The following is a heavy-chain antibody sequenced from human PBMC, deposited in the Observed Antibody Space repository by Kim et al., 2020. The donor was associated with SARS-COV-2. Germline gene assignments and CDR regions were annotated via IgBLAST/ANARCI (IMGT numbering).Heavy chain of an antibody. Sequence: LSLTCAASGFFFSAFGLHWVRQPPGKGLEWVAGISNDGSDAYYADSVKGRFTISRDNSKDTLYLEMNSLKGDDTAVYYCAKDSRRKVPDPEYYNGMAVWGQGTTVIVSS. CDR3: AKDSRRKVPDPEYYNGMAV. J-gene: IGHJ6*02. CDR2: ISNDGSDA. V-gene: IGHV3-30*18. CDR1: GFFFSAFG.